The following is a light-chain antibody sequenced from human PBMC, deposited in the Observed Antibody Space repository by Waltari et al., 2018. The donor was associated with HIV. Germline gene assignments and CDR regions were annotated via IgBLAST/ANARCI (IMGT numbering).Light chain of an antibody. V-gene: IGLV8-61*01. CDR3: LLYVGDGIWV. Sequence: QTVVTQEPSFSVSPGGPVNLTCGFRPGLVPSSHYLSWYQQMAGQPPRTLIYSTNSRSSGVPDRFSASILGSKAVLTITGAQEDDECDYYCLLYVGDGIWVFGGGTKLTVL. CDR2: STN. CDR1: PGLVPSSHY. J-gene: IGLJ3*02.